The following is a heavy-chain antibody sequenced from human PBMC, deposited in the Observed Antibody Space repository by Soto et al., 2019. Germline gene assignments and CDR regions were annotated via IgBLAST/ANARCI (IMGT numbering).Heavy chain of an antibody. V-gene: IGHV3-23*01. Sequence: GGSLRISCAASGFTFIRYAMSWVRQAPGKGLEWVSAISGSGGSTYYADSVKGRSTISRDNSKNTLYLQMNSLRAEDTAVYYCAKDRRITIFGVVPYYYYGMDVWGQGTTVTVSS. CDR3: AKDRRITIFGVVPYYYYGMDV. J-gene: IGHJ6*02. CDR1: GFTFIRYA. CDR2: ISGSGGST. D-gene: IGHD3-3*01.